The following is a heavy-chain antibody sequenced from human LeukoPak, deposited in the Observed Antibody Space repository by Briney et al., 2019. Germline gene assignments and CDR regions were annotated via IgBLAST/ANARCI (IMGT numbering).Heavy chain of an antibody. Sequence: SETLSLTCTVSGGSISSSSYYWGWIRQPPGKGLEWIGSIYYSGSTNYNPSLKSRVTISVDTSKNQFSLKLSSVTAADTAVYYCACATGIAVAGYPDYWGQGTLVTVSS. V-gene: IGHV4-39*07. CDR1: GGSISSSSYY. J-gene: IGHJ4*02. CDR2: IYYSGST. D-gene: IGHD6-19*01. CDR3: ACATGIAVAGYPDY.